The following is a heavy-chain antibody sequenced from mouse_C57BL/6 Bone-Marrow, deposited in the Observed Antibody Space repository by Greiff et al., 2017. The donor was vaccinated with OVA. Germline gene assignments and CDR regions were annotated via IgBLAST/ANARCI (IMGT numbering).Heavy chain of an antibody. Sequence: EVQVVESGGGLVKPGGSLKLSCAASGFTFSSYTMSWVRQTPGKRLEWVATISGGGGNTYYPDSVKGRFTISRDNAKNTRYLQMSSLRSEDTALYYCARHYYGRSHYYYAMDYWGQGTSVTVSS. D-gene: IGHD1-1*01. CDR3: ARHYYGRSHYYYAMDY. CDR1: GFTFSSYT. CDR2: ISGGGGNT. V-gene: IGHV5-9*01. J-gene: IGHJ4*01.